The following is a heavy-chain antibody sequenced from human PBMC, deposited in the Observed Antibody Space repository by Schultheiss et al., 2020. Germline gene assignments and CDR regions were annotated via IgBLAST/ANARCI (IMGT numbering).Heavy chain of an antibody. D-gene: IGHD2-15*01. CDR2: INHSGST. Sequence: SETLSLPCAVYGGSFSGYYWSWIRQPPGKGLEWIGEINHSGSTNYNPSLKSRVTISVDTSKNQFSLKLSSVTAADTAVYYCARVRCSGGSCYWGFDYWGQGTLVTVSS. J-gene: IGHJ4*02. V-gene: IGHV4-34*01. CDR3: ARVRCSGGSCYWGFDY. CDR1: GGSFSGYY.